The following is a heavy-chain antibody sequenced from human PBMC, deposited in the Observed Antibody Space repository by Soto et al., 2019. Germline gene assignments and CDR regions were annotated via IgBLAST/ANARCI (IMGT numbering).Heavy chain of an antibody. Sequence: QVQLVQSGAEVKKPGSSVKVSCKASGGTFSSYAISWVRQAPGQGLEWMGGIIPIFGTANYTQKFQGRVTITADESTSTVYMALSSLRSEDTAVYYCARGGEQWLVQDWFDPWGQGPLVTVSS. CDR3: ARGGEQWLVQDWFDP. CDR1: GGTFSSYA. D-gene: IGHD6-19*01. J-gene: IGHJ5*02. CDR2: IIPIFGTA. V-gene: IGHV1-69*12.